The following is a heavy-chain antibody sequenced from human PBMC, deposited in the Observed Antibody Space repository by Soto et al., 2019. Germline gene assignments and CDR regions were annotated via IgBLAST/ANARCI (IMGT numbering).Heavy chain of an antibody. CDR2: IYSGGST. J-gene: IGHJ4*02. D-gene: IGHD6-19*01. V-gene: IGHV3-66*01. CDR1: GFTVNSNY. Sequence: EVQLTESGGGLVQPGGSLRLSCAASGFTVNSNYMTWVRQAPGKGLEWVSLIYSGGSTFYADSVKGRFTVSRDNSKYTLYLQMNSLRVEDMAMHYCSRAGLAVADALDSWGQGTVVTVSS. CDR3: SRAGLAVADALDS.